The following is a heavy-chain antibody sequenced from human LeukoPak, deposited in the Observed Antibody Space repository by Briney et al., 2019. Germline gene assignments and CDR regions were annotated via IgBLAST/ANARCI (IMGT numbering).Heavy chain of an antibody. CDR3: ARENTYSSSYNWFDP. Sequence: PGGSLRLSCAASGFTFSSYAMHWVRQAPGKGLEWVAVISYDGSNKYYADSVKGRFTISRDNSKNTLYLQMNSLRAEDTAVYYCARENTYSSSYNWFDPWGQGTLVTVSS. CDR1: GFTFSSYA. V-gene: IGHV3-30*04. D-gene: IGHD6-6*01. CDR2: ISYDGSNK. J-gene: IGHJ5*02.